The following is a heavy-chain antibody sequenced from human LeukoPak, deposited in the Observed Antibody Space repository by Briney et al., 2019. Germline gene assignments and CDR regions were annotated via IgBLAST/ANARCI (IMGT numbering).Heavy chain of an antibody. D-gene: IGHD5-18*01. V-gene: IGHV3-23*01. CDR1: GFTFSSYA. J-gene: IGHJ4*02. CDR2: ISGSGGST. Sequence: GASLRLSCAASGFTFSSYAMNWVRQAPGKGLEWVSAISGSGGSTYYADSVKGRFTISRDNSKNTLYLQMNSLRAEDTAVYYCAKHGYSYGNFDYWGQGTLVTVSS. CDR3: AKHGYSYGNFDY.